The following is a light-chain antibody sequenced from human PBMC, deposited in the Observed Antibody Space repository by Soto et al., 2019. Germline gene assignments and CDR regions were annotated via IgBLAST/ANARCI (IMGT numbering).Light chain of an antibody. J-gene: IGLJ1*01. CDR1: SSNIGDNP. CDR3: AAWDDSLNAL. V-gene: IGLV1-44*01. CDR2: IND. Sequence: ALTQPPSASGTPGQRITISCSGSSSNIGDNPVNWYQQLPGAAPKLLIYINDQRPSGVPDRFSGSKSGTSASLAISGLQPEDEADYYCAAWDDSLNALFGTGTKV.